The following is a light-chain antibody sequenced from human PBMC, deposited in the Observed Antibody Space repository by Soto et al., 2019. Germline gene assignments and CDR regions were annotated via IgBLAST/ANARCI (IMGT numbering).Light chain of an antibody. CDR2: DVS. J-gene: IGLJ1*01. CDR3: SSYTSSSTLLYV. Sequence: QSALTQPASVSGSPGQSITISCTGTSSDVGGYNYVSWYQPHPGKAPKLMIYDVSNRPSGVSNRFSGSKSGNTASLTISGLQAEDEADYYCSSYTSSSTLLYVCGTGTKLT. CDR1: SSDVGGYNY. V-gene: IGLV2-14*01.